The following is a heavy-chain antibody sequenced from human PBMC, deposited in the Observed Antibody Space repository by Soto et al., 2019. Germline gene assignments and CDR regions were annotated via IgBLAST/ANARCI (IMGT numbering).Heavy chain of an antibody. J-gene: IGHJ4*01. V-gene: IGHV1-3*01. CDR3: ARDLWLGESFRYYFDY. D-gene: IGHD3-10*01. CDR2: INPASGKT. CDR1: GYIFTSYY. Sequence: GASVKVSCKASGYIFTSYYIHWVRQAPGQGLEWMGWINPASGKTKYSQKFQGRVTITRDTSASTAYMELSSLTSEDTALYYCARDLWLGESFRYYFDYWAQGTLVTVSS.